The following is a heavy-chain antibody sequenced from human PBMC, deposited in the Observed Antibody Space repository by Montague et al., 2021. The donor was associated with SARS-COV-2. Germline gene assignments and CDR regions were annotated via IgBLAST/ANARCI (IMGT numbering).Heavy chain of an antibody. V-gene: IGHV4-28*01. CDR3: AKSADHNYFLDS. CDR2: IHHTGST. Sequence: SETLSLTRAVSGYSISSSNWWGWIRQAPGRGLEWIGYIHHTGSTYYNPSLKSRVTMSVDKSNNLFSLELSSVTAVDTAVYYCAKSADHNYFLDSWGQGTPVTVSS. D-gene: IGHD5-24*01. J-gene: IGHJ4*02. CDR1: GYSISSSNW.